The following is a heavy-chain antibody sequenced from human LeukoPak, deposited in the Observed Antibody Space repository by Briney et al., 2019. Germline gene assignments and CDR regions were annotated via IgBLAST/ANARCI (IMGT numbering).Heavy chain of an antibody. V-gene: IGHV3-23*01. D-gene: IGHD6-13*01. Sequence: PGGSLRLSCAASGFTFSSYAMGWVRQAPGKGLEWVSAISGSGGSTYYADSVKGRFTISRDNSKNTLYLQMNSLRAEDTAVYYCAKKGSIAAAGRFYYGMDVWGQGTTVTVSS. CDR2: ISGSGGST. CDR3: AKKGSIAAAGRFYYGMDV. CDR1: GFTFSSYA. J-gene: IGHJ6*02.